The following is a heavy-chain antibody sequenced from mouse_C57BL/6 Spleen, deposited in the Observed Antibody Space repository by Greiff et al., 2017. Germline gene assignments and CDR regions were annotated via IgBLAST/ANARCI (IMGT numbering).Heavy chain of an antibody. J-gene: IGHJ4*01. D-gene: IGHD1-1*01. Sequence: EVMLVESGGGLVQPGGSMKLSCAASGFTFSDAWMDWVRQSTEKGLEWVGEIRNKANNHATYYDETGKGRFTISKDDSKSSFYLQMHSLRAEDTGIYYCTPHRYYVNAIDYWGQGTSVTVSS. CDR2: IRNKANNHAT. CDR1: GFTFSDAW. CDR3: TPHRYYVNAIDY. V-gene: IGHV6-6*01.